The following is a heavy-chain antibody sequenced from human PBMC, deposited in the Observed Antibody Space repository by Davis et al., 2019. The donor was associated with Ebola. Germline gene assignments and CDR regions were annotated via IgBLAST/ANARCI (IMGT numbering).Heavy chain of an antibody. V-gene: IGHV3-33*08. CDR1: GFTFSSYG. CDR2: IWYDGSNK. D-gene: IGHD5-24*01. Sequence: GESLKISCAASGFTFSSYGMHWVRQAPGKGLEWVAIIWYDGSNKYYADSVKGRFTISRDNSKNTLYLQMNSLRAEDTAVYYCARSRFNYDYWGQGTLVTVSS. CDR3: ARSRFNYDY. J-gene: IGHJ4*02.